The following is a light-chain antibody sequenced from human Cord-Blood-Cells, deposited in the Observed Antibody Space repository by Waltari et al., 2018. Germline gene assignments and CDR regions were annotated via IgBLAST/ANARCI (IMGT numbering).Light chain of an antibody. V-gene: IGKV1-39*01. CDR1: QSISSY. CDR3: QQSYSTRFT. CDR2: AAS. Sequence: DIQMTQSPSSLSASVGDRVTITCRASQSISSYLNWYQQKPGKAPKLLIYAASSLQSGVPSRFSGSGSGTDFTLTISSLQPEDFPTYYCQQSYSTRFTFGPGTKVDIK. J-gene: IGKJ3*01.